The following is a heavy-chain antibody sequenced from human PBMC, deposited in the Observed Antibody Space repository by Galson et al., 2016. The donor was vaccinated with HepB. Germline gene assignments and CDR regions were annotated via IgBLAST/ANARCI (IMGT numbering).Heavy chain of an antibody. CDR2: IKQDGSEK. CDR3: ARGGVQPWSIAAVPYGY. Sequence: SLRLSCAASGFTFTYSYMSWIRQAPGKGLEWVASIKQDGSEKYYVDSVKGRFTISRDNAKNSLYLQMNSLRVEDTAVYYCARGGVQPWSIAAVPYGYWGQGALVTVSS. J-gene: IGHJ4*02. V-gene: IGHV3-7*01. CDR1: GFTFTYSY. D-gene: IGHD6-6*01.